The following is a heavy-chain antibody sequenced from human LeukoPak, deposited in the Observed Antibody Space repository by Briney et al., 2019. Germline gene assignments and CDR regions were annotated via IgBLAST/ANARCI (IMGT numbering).Heavy chain of an antibody. CDR3: ASLRG. Sequence: GGSLRLSCAASGFTFSNYWMTWVRQAPGKGLEWVANIKQDGSEKYYVDSVKGRFTISRDNAKNSLYLQMSSLRAEDTAVYYCASLRGWGQGTLVTVSS. V-gene: IGHV3-7*01. CDR2: IKQDGSEK. D-gene: IGHD5/OR15-5a*01. CDR1: GFTFSNYW. J-gene: IGHJ4*02.